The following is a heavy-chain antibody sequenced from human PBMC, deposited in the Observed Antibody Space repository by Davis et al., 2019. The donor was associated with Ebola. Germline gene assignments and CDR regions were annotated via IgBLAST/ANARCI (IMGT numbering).Heavy chain of an antibody. V-gene: IGHV3-30*03. D-gene: IGHD6-13*01. Sequence: GESLKISCAASGFTFSSYGMHWVRQAPGKGLEWVAIISYDGSDKYYADSVKGRFTISRDNSKSALYLQMNSLRAEDTAVYYCARDFGLAAAGTAFNYWGQGTLVTVSS. CDR3: ARDFGLAAAGTAFNY. CDR1: GFTFSSYG. CDR2: ISYDGSDK. J-gene: IGHJ4*02.